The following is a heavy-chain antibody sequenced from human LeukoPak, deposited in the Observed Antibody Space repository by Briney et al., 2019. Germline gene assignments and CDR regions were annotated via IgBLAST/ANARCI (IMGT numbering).Heavy chain of an antibody. Sequence: PSETLSLTCAVYGGSISGYYWTWIRQPPGKRLEWIGEINHSGSTNYNPSLKSRVTISVDTTKNQFSLKLSSVTAADTAVYCARIDIVATGGWFDPWGQGTLVIVSS. CDR2: INHSGST. V-gene: IGHV4-34*01. CDR1: GGSISGYY. D-gene: IGHD5-12*01. CDR3: RIDIVATGGWFDP. J-gene: IGHJ5*02.